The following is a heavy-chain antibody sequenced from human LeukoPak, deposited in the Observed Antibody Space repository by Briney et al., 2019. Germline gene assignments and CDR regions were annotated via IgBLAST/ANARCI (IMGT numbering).Heavy chain of an antibody. CDR2: ISYDGSNK. CDR3: AKDKGRFSGYDYYFDY. V-gene: IGHV3-30*18. J-gene: IGHJ4*02. CDR1: GFTFSSYG. Sequence: GGSLRLSCAASGFTFSSYGMHWVRQAPGKGLEWVALISYDGSNKYYVDSVKGRFTISRDNSKNTLYLQMNSLRAEDTAVYYCAKDKGRFSGYDYYFDYWGQGTLVTVSS. D-gene: IGHD5-12*01.